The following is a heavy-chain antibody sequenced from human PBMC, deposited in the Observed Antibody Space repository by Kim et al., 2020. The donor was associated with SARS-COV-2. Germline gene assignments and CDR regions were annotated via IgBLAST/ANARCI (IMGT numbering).Heavy chain of an antibody. CDR2: ISAYNGYT. Sequence: ASVKVSCKASGYTFSRNPINWVRQAPGQGLEWRGWISAYNGYTVYAQDFQGRLTMTIDTSTTTAYMELTSLRSDDTAVYYCARHEARHFGSTGYTNWFDSWGQGTLVIVSS. D-gene: IGHD3-22*01. J-gene: IGHJ5*01. CDR1: GYTFSRNP. CDR3: ARHEARHFGSTGYTNWFDS. V-gene: IGHV1-18*04.